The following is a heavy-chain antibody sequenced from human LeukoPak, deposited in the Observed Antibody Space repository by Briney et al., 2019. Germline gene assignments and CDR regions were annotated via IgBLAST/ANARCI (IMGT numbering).Heavy chain of an antibody. CDR3: ARVSYYTSSGYYWNYFDY. J-gene: IGHJ4*02. D-gene: IGHD3-22*01. CDR1: GFTFDNYH. V-gene: IGHV3-48*01. Sequence: GGSLRLSCAASGFTFDNYHMNWVRQAPGKELEWVSYISSSGSPIYYADSVTGRFTISRDNAKNSLYLQLNSLRAEDTAVYFCARVSYYTSSGYYWNYFDYWGQGALVTVSS. CDR2: ISSSGSPI.